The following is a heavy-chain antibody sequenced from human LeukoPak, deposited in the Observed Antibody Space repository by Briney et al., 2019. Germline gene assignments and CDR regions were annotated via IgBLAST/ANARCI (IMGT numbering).Heavy chain of an antibody. CDR3: ARDPFSGQRAFYYYDSSGYYGDAFDI. CDR2: TYYRSKWYN. J-gene: IGHJ3*02. Sequence: SQTLSLTCAISGDSVSSNSAAWNWIRQSPSRGLEWLGRTYYRSKWYNDYAVSVKSRITINPDTSKNQFSLPLNSVTPEDTAVYYCARDPFSGQRAFYYYDSSGYYGDAFDIWGQGTMVTVSS. V-gene: IGHV6-1*01. CDR1: GDSVSSNSAA. D-gene: IGHD3-22*01.